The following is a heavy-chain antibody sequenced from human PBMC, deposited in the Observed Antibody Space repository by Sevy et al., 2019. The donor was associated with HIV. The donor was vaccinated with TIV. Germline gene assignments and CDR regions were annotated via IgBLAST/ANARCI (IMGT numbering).Heavy chain of an antibody. J-gene: IGHJ6*02. CDR3: GKVPAAGISYYYYGMDV. Sequence: GGSLRLSCAASGFTFSSYGMHWVRQAPGKGLEWVAVISYDGSNKYYADSVKGRFTISRDNSKNTLYLQMNSLRAEDTAVYYCGKVPAAGISYYYYGMDVWGQGTTVTVSS. CDR2: ISYDGSNK. D-gene: IGHD6-13*01. CDR1: GFTFSSYG. V-gene: IGHV3-30*18.